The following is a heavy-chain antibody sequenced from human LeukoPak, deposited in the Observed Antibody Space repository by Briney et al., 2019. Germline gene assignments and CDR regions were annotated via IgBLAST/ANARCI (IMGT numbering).Heavy chain of an antibody. CDR3: ARHYGP. CDR1: GFTVSSNY. D-gene: IGHD3-10*01. CDR2: IYDSGST. V-gene: IGHV4-39*01. Sequence: KPGGSLRLSCAASGFTVSSNYMSWVRQAPGKGLEWIGSIYDSGSTYYDPSLKSRVTISVDTSKNQFSLKLNSVTAADTAVYYCARHYGPWGQGTLVTVSS. J-gene: IGHJ5*02.